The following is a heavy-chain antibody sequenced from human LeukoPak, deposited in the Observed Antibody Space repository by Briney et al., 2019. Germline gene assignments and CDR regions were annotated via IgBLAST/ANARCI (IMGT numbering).Heavy chain of an antibody. Sequence: PGGCLRLSCAASGFTFSSYGMHWVRQAPGKGLEWVAFIRYDGSNKYYADSVKGRFTISRDNSKNTLYLQMNSLRAEDTAVYYCASTTRGGTYYYYMDVWGKGTTVTISS. V-gene: IGHV3-30*02. CDR2: IRYDGSNK. CDR3: ASTTRGGTYYYYMDV. CDR1: GFTFSSYG. D-gene: IGHD3-16*01. J-gene: IGHJ6*03.